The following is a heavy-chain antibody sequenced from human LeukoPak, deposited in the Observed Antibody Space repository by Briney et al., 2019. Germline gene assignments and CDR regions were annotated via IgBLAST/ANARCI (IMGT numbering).Heavy chain of an antibody. CDR1: GGSFSGYY. V-gene: IGHV4-34*01. J-gene: IGHJ4*02. Sequence: SETLSLTCAVYGGSFSGYYWSWIRQPPGKGLEWIGEINHSGSTNYNPSLKSRVTISVDTSKNQFSLKLSSVTAADTAVYYCARGANYYDSSGYSATFDYWGQGTLVTVSS. CDR2: INHSGST. D-gene: IGHD3-22*01. CDR3: ARGANYYDSSGYSATFDY.